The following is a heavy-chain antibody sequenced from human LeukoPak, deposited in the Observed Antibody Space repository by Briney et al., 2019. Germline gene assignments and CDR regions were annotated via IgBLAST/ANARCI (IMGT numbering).Heavy chain of an antibody. V-gene: IGHV3-30*04. CDR1: GFTFSSYA. D-gene: IGHD2-2*03. J-gene: IGHJ3*02. CDR3: ARNPDGYCSSTSCNDAFDI. CDR2: ISYDGSNK. Sequence: PGRSLRLSCVASGFTFSSYAMHWVRQAPGKGLEWVAVISYDGSNKYYADSVKGRFTISRDNSKNTLYLQMNSLRAEDTAVYYCARNPDGYCSSTSCNDAFDIWGQGTMVTVSS.